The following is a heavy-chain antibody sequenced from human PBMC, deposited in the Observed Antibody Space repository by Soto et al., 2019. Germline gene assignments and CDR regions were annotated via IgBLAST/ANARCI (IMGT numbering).Heavy chain of an antibody. CDR3: ARRSSSWYFDY. CDR2: ISGSGDST. D-gene: IGHD6-13*01. J-gene: IGHJ4*02. CDR1: GFTSSSYA. V-gene: IGHV3-23*01. Sequence: EVQLLESGGGLVQPGGSLRLSCAASGFTSSSYAMNWVRQAPGKGLEWVSVISGSGDSTYYADSVKGRFTISRDNSKNTLYLQMNSLRAEDTAVYYCARRSSSWYFDYWGQGTLVTVSS.